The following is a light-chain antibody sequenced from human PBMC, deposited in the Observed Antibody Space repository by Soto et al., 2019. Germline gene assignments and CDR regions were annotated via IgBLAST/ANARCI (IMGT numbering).Light chain of an antibody. Sequence: QLVLTQPPSASASLGASVTLTCTLSSGYSNYKVDWYQQRPGKGPRFVMRVGTGGIVGSKGDGIPGRFSVLGSGLNRYLTIKNIQEEDESDYHCGADHGSGSNQGVFGGGTKLTVL. CDR2: VGTGGIVG. CDR1: SGYSNYK. J-gene: IGLJ2*01. V-gene: IGLV9-49*01. CDR3: GADHGSGSNQGV.